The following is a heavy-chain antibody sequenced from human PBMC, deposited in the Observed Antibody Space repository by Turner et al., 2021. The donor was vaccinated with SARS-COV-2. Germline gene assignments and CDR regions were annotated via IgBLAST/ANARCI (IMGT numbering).Heavy chain of an antibody. Sequence: EVQLVESGGGLVQPGGSLRPTCAASGVTFSRYWMSWVRQAPGKGLEWVANIKQDGSEKYYVDAVKGRFTISRDNAKNSLYLQMNSLRAEDTAVYYCARLHTSSWYFDYWGQGTLVTVSS. CDR3: ARLHTSSWYFDY. D-gene: IGHD6-13*01. CDR2: IKQDGSEK. CDR1: GVTFSRYW. J-gene: IGHJ4*02. V-gene: IGHV3-7*03.